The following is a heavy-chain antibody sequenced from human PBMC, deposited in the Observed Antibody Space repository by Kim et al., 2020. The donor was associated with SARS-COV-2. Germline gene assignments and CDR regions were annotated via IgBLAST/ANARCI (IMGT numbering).Heavy chain of an antibody. CDR1: GFTFSSYG. J-gene: IGHJ4*02. CDR3: AKDYSSSWQYYFDY. CDR2: ISYDGSNK. V-gene: IGHV3-30*18. Sequence: GGSLRLSCAASGFTFSSYGMHWVRQAPGKGLEWVAVISYDGSNKYYADSVKGRFTISRDNSKNTLYLQMNSLRAEDTAVYYCAKDYSSSWQYYFDYWGQGTLVTISS. D-gene: IGHD6-13*01.